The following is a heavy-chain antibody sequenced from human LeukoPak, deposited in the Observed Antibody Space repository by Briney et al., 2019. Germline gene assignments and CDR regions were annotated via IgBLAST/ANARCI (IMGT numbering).Heavy chain of an antibody. D-gene: IGHD3-9*01. CDR3: ARVQYYDILTGYFDY. V-gene: IGHV4-34*01. J-gene: IGHJ4*02. CDR1: GGSFSGYY. Sequence: PSETLSLTCAVYGGSFSGYYWSWIRQPPGKGLEWIGEINHSGSTNYNPSLKSRVTISVDTSKNQFSLKQSSVTAADTAVYYCARVQYYDILTGYFDYWGQGTLVTVSS. CDR2: INHSGST.